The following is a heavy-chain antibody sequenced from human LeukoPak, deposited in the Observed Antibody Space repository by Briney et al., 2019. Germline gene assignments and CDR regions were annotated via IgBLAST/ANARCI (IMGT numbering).Heavy chain of an antibody. CDR2: ISSSSSTI. V-gene: IGHV3-48*01. Sequence: GGSLRLSCAASGFTFSSYSMNWVRQAPGKGLEWVSYISSSSSTIYYADSVKGRFTISRDNAKNSLYLQMNSLRAEDTAVYYCARGYCSSTSCYPRYFQHWGQGTLVTVPS. CDR3: ARGYCSSTSCYPRYFQH. CDR1: GFTFSSYS. D-gene: IGHD2-2*01. J-gene: IGHJ1*01.